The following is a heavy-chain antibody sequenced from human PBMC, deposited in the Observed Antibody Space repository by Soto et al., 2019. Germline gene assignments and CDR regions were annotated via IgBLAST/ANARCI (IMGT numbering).Heavy chain of an antibody. D-gene: IGHD3-22*01. Sequence: PGGSLRLSCAGSGFTFRSYSMNWVRQAPGKGLEWVSYISSGSSTIYYADSVKGRFTISRDNAKNSLYLQMNSLRDEDTAVYYCAREDSTKPLYYDSSGYYRALNYWGPGTLVTVSS. J-gene: IGHJ4*02. V-gene: IGHV3-48*02. CDR3: AREDSTKPLYYDSSGYYRALNY. CDR1: GFTFRSYS. CDR2: ISSGSSTI.